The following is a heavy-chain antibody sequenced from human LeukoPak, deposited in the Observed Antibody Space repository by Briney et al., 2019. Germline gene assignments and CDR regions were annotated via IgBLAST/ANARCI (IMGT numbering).Heavy chain of an antibody. CDR2: IYHSGST. J-gene: IGHJ2*01. V-gene: IGHV4-38-2*01. Sequence: PSETPSLICAVSGYSISSGYYWGWIGQPPGNGLGWIGSIYHSGSTYYSPSHKSLHTISVDTSKNQFSPTLSSVTAPDTAVYYCARHHLPTVTNWYFDLWGRGTLVTVSS. CDR1: GYSISSGYY. D-gene: IGHD1-14*01. CDR3: ARHHLPTVTNWYFDL.